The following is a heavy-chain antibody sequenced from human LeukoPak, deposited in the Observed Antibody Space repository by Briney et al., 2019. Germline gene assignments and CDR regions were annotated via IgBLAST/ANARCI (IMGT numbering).Heavy chain of an antibody. Sequence: ESSVKVSCKASGGTFSSYTISWVRQAPGQGLEWMGRIIPILGIANYAQKFQGRVTITADKSTSTAYMELSSLRSEDTAVYYCARALRFLEWLPGDYYYYGMDVRGQGTTVTVSS. D-gene: IGHD3-3*01. CDR3: ARALRFLEWLPGDYYYYGMDV. V-gene: IGHV1-69*02. CDR1: GGTFSSYT. CDR2: IIPILGIA. J-gene: IGHJ6*02.